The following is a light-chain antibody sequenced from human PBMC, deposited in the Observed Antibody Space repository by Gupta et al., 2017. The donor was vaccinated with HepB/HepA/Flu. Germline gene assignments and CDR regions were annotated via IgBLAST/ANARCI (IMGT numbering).Light chain of an antibody. Sequence: QSALTQPASVSGSPGQSITISCTGTSSDVGSYNLVSWYQQHPGKAPKLMIYEVSKRPSGVSNRFSGSKSGTTASLTISGLQAEDEADDYCCSYAGSSTSWVFGGGTKLTVL. J-gene: IGLJ3*02. CDR2: EVS. CDR3: CSYAGSSTSWV. CDR1: SSDVGSYNL. V-gene: IGLV2-23*02.